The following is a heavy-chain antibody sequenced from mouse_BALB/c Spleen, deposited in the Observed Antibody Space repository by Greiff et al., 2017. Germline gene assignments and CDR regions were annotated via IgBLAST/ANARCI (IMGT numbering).Heavy chain of an antibody. Sequence: VQGVESGPCLVAPSQSLSITCTVSGFSLSRYSVHWVRQPPGKGLEWLGMIWGGGSTDYNSALKSRLSISKDNSKSQVFLKMNSLQTDDTAMYYCARSPSFRGYAMDYWGQGTSVTVSS. D-gene: IGHD3-2*02. CDR2: IWGGGST. CDR1: GFSLSRYS. V-gene: IGHV2-6-4*01. CDR3: ARSPSFRGYAMDY. J-gene: IGHJ4*01.